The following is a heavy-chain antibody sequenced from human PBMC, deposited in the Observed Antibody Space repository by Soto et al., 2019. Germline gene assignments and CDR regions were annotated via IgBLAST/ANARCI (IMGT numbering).Heavy chain of an antibody. D-gene: IGHD2-8*02. V-gene: IGHV2-5*02. J-gene: IGHJ5*02. CDR3: AHRPAQQTVVSDWFEP. CDR2: IFWDDDK. Sequence: KESGPTLVKPTQTLTLTCTFSGFSLSTRAVGVGWIRHPPGKALEWLALIFWDDDKRYSPSLKSRLTITKDTSKHQVVLTMTNMAPVDTAPQYCAHRPAQQTVVSDWFEPWGQGALVTVSS. CDR1: GFSLSTRAVG.